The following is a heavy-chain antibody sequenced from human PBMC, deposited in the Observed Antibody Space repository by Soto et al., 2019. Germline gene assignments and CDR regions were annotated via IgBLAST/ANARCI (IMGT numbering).Heavy chain of an antibody. D-gene: IGHD3-22*01. CDR1: GFTFSSYA. V-gene: IGHV3-23*01. CDR3: AKDYDSSGYYPYNWFDP. CDR2: ISGSGGST. J-gene: IGHJ5*02. Sequence: SGGSLRLSCAASGFTFSSYAMSWVRQAPGKGLEWVSAISGSGGSTYYADSVKGRFTISRDNSKNTLYLQMNSLRAEDTAVYCCAKDYDSSGYYPYNWFDPWGQGTLVTVSS.